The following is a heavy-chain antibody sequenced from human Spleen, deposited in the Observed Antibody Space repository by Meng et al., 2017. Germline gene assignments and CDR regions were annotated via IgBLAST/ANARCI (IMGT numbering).Heavy chain of an antibody. D-gene: IGHD3-10*01. CDR2: ISSSSSYI. CDR3: ARLGNYVSGTNYFDY. V-gene: IGHV3-21*04. J-gene: IGHJ4*02. Sequence: GESLKISCAASGFTFSNYSMNWVRQAPGKGLEWVSSISSSSSYIYYADSVKGRFTISRDNAKNSLYLQMNSLRAEDSALSYCARLGNYVSGTNYFDYWGQGALVTVSS. CDR1: GFTFSNYS.